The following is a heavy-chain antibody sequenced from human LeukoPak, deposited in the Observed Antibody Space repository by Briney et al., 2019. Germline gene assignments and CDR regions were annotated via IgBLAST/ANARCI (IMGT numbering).Heavy chain of an antibody. CDR2: IKQDGSER. J-gene: IGHJ4*02. CDR3: ASLGWLPYYFDY. D-gene: IGHD3-22*01. Sequence: GGSLRLSCAASGFTFSSYWMSWVRQAPGKGLEWVANIKQDGSERYYVDSVKGRFTISRDNAKHSLYLQMNSLRAEDTAVYYCASLGWLPYYFDYWGQGTLVTVSS. V-gene: IGHV3-7*02. CDR1: GFTFSSYW.